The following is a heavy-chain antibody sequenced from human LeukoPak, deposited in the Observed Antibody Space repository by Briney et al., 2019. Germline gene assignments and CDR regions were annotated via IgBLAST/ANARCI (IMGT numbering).Heavy chain of an antibody. J-gene: IGHJ4*02. V-gene: IGHV3-21*01. CDR2: ISSSSSYI. CDR3: ARLSSGSYSGFDY. D-gene: IGHD1-26*01. CDR1: GFTFSSYS. Sequence: GGSLRLSCAASGFTFSSYSMNWVRQAPGKGLEWVSSISSSSSYIYYADSVKGRFTISRDNAKNSLYLQMNSLRAEDTAVYYCARLSSGSYSGFDYWGQGTLVTVSS.